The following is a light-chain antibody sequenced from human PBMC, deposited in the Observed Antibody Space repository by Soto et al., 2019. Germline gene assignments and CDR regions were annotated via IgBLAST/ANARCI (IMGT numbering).Light chain of an antibody. Sequence: QSVLTQPPSASGTPGQRVTISCSGSSSNIGSHTVNWYQQLPGTAPKLLIYTNNQRPSGVPDRFSGSKSDTSASLAISGLQSEDEADYYCAAWDDSLNGVVFGGGTKLTVL. J-gene: IGLJ2*01. CDR3: AAWDDSLNGVV. CDR2: TNN. V-gene: IGLV1-44*01. CDR1: SSNIGSHT.